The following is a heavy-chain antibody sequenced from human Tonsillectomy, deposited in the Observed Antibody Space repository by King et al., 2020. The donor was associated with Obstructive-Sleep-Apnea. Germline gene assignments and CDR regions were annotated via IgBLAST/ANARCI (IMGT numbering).Heavy chain of an antibody. D-gene: IGHD5-24*01. CDR1: GFTFFTYA. CDR2: ISGSGGST. CDR3: AKGVFGDISRDGYFDY. Sequence: VQLVESGGGLVQPGGSLRLSCVGSGFTFFTYAMTWVRQAPGKGLEWVSGISGSGGSTYYADSVKGRFTVSRDNSQNTLYLQLNSLRSDDTAVYYCAKGVFGDISRDGYFDYWGKGRLVTVSS. J-gene: IGHJ4*02. V-gene: IGHV3-23*04.